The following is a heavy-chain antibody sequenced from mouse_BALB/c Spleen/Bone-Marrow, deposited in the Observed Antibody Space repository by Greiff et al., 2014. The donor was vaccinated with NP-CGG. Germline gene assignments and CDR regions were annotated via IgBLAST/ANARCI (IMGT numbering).Heavy chain of an antibody. CDR3: ARKVWYYAMDY. V-gene: IGHV1-14*01. D-gene: IGHD2-10*02. J-gene: IGHJ4*01. CDR2: INPYNDGT. Sequence: VQLQQSGPELVKPGASVKMSCKASGYTFTSYVMHWVKQKPGQGLEWIGYINPYNDGTKYNEKFKGKATLTSDKSSSTAYMGLSSLTSEDSAAYYCARKVWYYAMDYWGQGTSVTVSS. CDR1: GYTFTSYV.